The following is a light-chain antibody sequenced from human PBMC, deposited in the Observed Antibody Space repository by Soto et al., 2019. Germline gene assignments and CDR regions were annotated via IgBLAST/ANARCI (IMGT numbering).Light chain of an antibody. Sequence: VLSESPGTLSLSPRERATLSCRASHCVGRTYLAWYQQKAGQAPRLLIFGASDRATGTPDRLSGRGAGTVFTLTISRLQPEYAALYYCQQYDDSVTFGQGTRLE. V-gene: IGKV3-20*01. CDR3: QQYDDSVT. CDR2: GAS. J-gene: IGKJ5*01. CDR1: HCVGRTY.